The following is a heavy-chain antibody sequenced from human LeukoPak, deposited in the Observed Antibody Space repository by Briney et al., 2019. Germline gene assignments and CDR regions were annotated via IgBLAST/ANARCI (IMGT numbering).Heavy chain of an antibody. D-gene: IGHD3-10*01. CDR2: IKNKNSGRTT. CDR3: VTDGGLLPYYFTY. V-gene: IGHV3-15*01. Sequence: KTGGSLRLSCAAYGFIFPNAWMHWVRQAPGKGLEWVGRIKNKNSGRTTNYIAPVKGRFTISRDDSRNTLYLEMDSLKTDDTAIYYCVTDGGLLPYYFTYWGQGTLVTVSS. J-gene: IGHJ1*01. CDR1: GFIFPNAW.